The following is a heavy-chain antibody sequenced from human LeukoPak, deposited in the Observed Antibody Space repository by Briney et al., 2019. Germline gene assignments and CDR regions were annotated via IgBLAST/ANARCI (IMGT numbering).Heavy chain of an antibody. CDR3: ARQKQMTYYYDSRRVVGAFDI. J-gene: IGHJ3*02. CDR2: IYYSGST. CDR1: GGSISSSSYY. Sequence: SETLSLTCTVSGGSISSSSYYWGWIRQPPGKGLEWIGSIYYSGSTYYNPSLKSRVTISVDTSKNQFSLKLSSVTAADTAVYYCARQKQMTYYYDSRRVVGAFDIWGQGTMVTVSS. V-gene: IGHV4-39*01. D-gene: IGHD3-22*01.